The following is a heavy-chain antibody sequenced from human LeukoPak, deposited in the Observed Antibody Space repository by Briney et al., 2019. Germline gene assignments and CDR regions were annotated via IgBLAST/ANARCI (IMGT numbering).Heavy chain of an antibody. D-gene: IGHD2-15*01. CDR2: IYHSGST. V-gene: IGHV4-30-4*08. Sequence: SQTLSLTCTVSGASISNGDYYWTWIRQTPGEGLEWIGYIYHSGSTYYNPSLKSRLTISLDTSENQFSLSPNSVTAADTAVYYCAREALLYYFDYWGQGTPVTVSS. J-gene: IGHJ4*02. CDR1: GASISNGDYY. CDR3: AREALLYYFDY.